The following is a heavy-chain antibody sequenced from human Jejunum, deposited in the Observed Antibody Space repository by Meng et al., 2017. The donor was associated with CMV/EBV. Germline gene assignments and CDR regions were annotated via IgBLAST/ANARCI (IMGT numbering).Heavy chain of an antibody. CDR2: IYHSGGT. CDR1: GASISNGDYF. Sequence: GASISNGDYFWSWIRQPPGKGLEWIGYIYHSGGTYYKPSLKSRVTISLSTSKNQLSLRLNSVTAADTAMYYCARVNTPMGAWFFDLWGRGTLVTVSS. J-gene: IGHJ2*01. D-gene: IGHD5-18*01. V-gene: IGHV4-30-4*08. CDR3: ARVNTPMGAWFFDL.